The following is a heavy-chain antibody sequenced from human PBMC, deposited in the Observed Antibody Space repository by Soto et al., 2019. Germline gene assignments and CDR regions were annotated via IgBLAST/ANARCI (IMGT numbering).Heavy chain of an antibody. CDR1: GGSISSNSYY. CDR2: IYYAGNT. J-gene: IGHJ4*02. CDR3: AREGGRYCSGGSCQVDY. D-gene: IGHD2-15*01. V-gene: IGHV4-39*02. Sequence: QLQLQESGPGLVKPSETLSLTCTVSGGSISSNSYYWGWIRQPPGKGLEWIGSIYYAGNTYYTPSLKSRVTISVDTSKNQFSLKLSSVTAADTAVYYCAREGGRYCSGGSCQVDYWGQGTLVTVSS.